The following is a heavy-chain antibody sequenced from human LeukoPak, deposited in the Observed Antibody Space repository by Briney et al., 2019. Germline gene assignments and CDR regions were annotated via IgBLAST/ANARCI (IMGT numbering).Heavy chain of an antibody. Sequence: SETLSLTCTVSGGSISSYYWSWIRQPPGKGLEWIGYIYSSGNTNYNPSLKSRVTMSVDTSKNQFSLKLSSVTAADTAVYYCARHGRVTGPNTSWGQGTLVTVSS. J-gene: IGHJ5*02. CDR3: ARHGRVTGPNTS. D-gene: IGHD2-21*02. V-gene: IGHV4-59*08. CDR1: GGSISSYY. CDR2: IYSSGNT.